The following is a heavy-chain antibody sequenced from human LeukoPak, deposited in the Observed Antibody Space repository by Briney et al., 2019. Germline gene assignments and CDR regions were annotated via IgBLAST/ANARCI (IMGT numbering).Heavy chain of an antibody. CDR2: FDPEDGET. CDR1: GYTLTELS. CDR3: ATAWDPSTRFDY. D-gene: IGHD1-26*01. J-gene: IGHJ4*02. V-gene: IGHV1-24*01. Sequence: ASVKVSCKVSGYTLTELSMHWVRQAPGKGLEWMGGFDPEDGETIYAQKFQGRVTMTEDTSTDTAYMELSSLRSEDTAVYYCATAWDPSTRFDYWGQGTLVTVSS.